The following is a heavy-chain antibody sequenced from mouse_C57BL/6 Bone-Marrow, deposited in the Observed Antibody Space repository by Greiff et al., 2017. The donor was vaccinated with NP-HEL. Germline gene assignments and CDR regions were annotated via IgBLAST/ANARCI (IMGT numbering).Heavy chain of an antibody. Sequence: VQLQQSVAELVRPGASVKLSCTASGFNIKNTYMHWVKQRPEQGLEWIGNINPSNGGTNYNEKFKSKATLTVDKSSSTAYMQLSSLTSEDSAVYYCALLYYYGSRGNYWGQGTTLTVSS. J-gene: IGHJ2*01. CDR3: ALLYYYGSRGNY. CDR2: INPSNGGT. CDR1: GFNIKNTY. D-gene: IGHD1-1*01. V-gene: IGHV14-3*01.